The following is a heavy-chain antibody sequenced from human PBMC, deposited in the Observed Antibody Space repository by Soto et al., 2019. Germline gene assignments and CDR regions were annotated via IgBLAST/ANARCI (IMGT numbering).Heavy chain of an antibody. CDR3: ARIYDFWSGYYYDY. V-gene: IGHV4-59*01. Sequence: SETLSLTCTVSGGSIGTYYWGWIRQPPGKGLEWIGYIYYSGSTNYNPSLKSRVTISVDTSKNQFSLKLSSVTAADTAVYYCARIYDFWSGYYYDYWGQGTLVTVSS. CDR1: GGSIGTYY. J-gene: IGHJ4*02. D-gene: IGHD3-3*01. CDR2: IYYSGST.